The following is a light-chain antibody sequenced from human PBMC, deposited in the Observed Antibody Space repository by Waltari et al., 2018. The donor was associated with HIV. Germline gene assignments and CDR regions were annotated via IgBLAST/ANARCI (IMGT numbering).Light chain of an antibody. CDR1: NIGSKG. Sequence: SYVLTQPPSVPVAPGQTARITCGGNNIGSKGVHWYQQKPGQAPVLVGYDDSDRPSGIPERFSGSSSWNTATLTISRVEAGDEADFYCQVWDSSTDLRVFGGGTKLTVL. CDR2: DDS. V-gene: IGLV3-21*02. J-gene: IGLJ2*01. CDR3: QVWDSSTDLRV.